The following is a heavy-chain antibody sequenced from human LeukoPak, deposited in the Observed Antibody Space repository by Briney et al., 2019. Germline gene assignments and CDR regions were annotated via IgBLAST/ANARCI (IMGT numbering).Heavy chain of an antibody. CDR3: ARDETTEYCGGDCYSA. J-gene: IGHJ5*02. CDR2: ISSSGSTI. CDR1: GFTFSSYE. Sequence: QPGASLRLSCAASGFTFSSYEMNWVRQAPGKGLEWVSYISSSGSTIYYADSVKGRFTISRDSAKNSLYLQMNSLRAEDTAVYYCARDETTEYCGGDCYSAWGQGTLVTVSS. V-gene: IGHV3-48*03. D-gene: IGHD2-21*02.